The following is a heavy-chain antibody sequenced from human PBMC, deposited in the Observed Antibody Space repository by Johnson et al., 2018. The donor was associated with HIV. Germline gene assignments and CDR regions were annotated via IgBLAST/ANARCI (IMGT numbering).Heavy chain of an antibody. J-gene: IGHJ3*01. CDR1: GLSVSYGY. CDR3: ARVPHDAFDV. V-gene: IGHV3-53*01. Sequence: MQLVESGGGLVQPGRSLRLSCAASGLSVSYGYMTWVRQAPGKGLEWVSVIYSGGNTYYTDSVKGRFTISRDNSDNTMYLQMNSLRDEDTAVYYCARVPHDAFDVWGQGTMVTVSS. CDR2: IYSGGNT.